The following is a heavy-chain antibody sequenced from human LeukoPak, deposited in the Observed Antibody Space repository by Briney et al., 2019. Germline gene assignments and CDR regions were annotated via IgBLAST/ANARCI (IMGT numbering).Heavy chain of an antibody. V-gene: IGHV1-46*01. CDR2: ISPSGGST. D-gene: IGHD5-24*01. CDR1: GYTFTSNY. J-gene: IGHJ5*02. Sequence: ASVKVSCKAFGYTFTSNYLHWLRQAPGQGPEWMGVISPSGGSTTYAQKFQGRVTLTRDMSTSTDYLELSSLRSEDTAVYYCARDNSVRDEAWWFNPWGQGTLVTVSS. CDR3: ARDNSVRDEAWWFNP.